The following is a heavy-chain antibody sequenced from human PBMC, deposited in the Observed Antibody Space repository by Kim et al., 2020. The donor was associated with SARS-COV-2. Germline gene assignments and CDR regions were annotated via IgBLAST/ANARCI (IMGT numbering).Heavy chain of an antibody. Sequence: GGSLRLSCAASGFTFSSYAMSWVRQAPGKGLEWVSAISGSGGSTYSADSVKGRFAISRDNSKNTLYLQMNSLRAEDTAVYYCATDMGSGYSWYTGGSLDYWGQGTPVTVSS. J-gene: IGHJ4*02. V-gene: IGHV3-23*01. CDR3: ATDMGSGYSWYTGGSLDY. D-gene: IGHD6-13*01. CDR1: GFTFSSYA. CDR2: ISGSGGST.